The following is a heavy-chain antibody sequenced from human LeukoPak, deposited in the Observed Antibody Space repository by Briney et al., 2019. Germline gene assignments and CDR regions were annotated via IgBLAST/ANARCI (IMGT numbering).Heavy chain of an antibody. J-gene: IGHJ4*02. D-gene: IGHD6-19*01. CDR3: ARDIAVAGNYFDC. CDR1: GFTFSNYW. V-gene: IGHV3-74*01. Sequence: PGGSLRLSCAASGFTFSNYWMHWVRHTPGKGLVWVSRINGDGSSTTYADSVKARFLISRDNAKNTLYLQMNSLRAEDTAVYYCARDIAVAGNYFDCWGQGTLVNVSP. CDR2: INGDGSST.